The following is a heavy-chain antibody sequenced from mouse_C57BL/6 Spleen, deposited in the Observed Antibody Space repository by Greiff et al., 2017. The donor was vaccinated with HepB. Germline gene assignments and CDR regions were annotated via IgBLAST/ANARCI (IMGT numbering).Heavy chain of an antibody. Sequence: VQLQQSGAELVRPGTSVKLSCKASGYTFTSYWMHWVKQRPGQGLEWIGVIDPSDSYTNYNQKFKGKATLTVDTSSSTAYMQLSSLTSEDSAVYYCARRFITTVAYYFDYWGQGTTLTVSS. CDR1: GYTFTSYW. CDR2: IDPSDSYT. J-gene: IGHJ2*01. D-gene: IGHD1-1*01. V-gene: IGHV1-59*01. CDR3: ARRFITTVAYYFDY.